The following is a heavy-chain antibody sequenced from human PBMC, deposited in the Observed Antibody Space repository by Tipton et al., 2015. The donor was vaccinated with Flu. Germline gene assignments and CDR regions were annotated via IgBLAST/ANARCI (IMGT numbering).Heavy chain of an antibody. J-gene: IGHJ3*02. CDR2: IFRTGSP. V-gene: IGHV4-38-2*02. D-gene: IGHD5-18*01. CDR3: VRDAYSYGDAFDI. Sequence: LRLSCSVSGDAIRSGYLWAWIRQPPGRGLEWIGNIFRTGSPYHNPSLKGRVAISVDTAKNQFSLKLSSVTAADTAMYYCVRDAYSYGDAFDIWGQGTMVTVSS. CDR1: GDAIRSGYL.